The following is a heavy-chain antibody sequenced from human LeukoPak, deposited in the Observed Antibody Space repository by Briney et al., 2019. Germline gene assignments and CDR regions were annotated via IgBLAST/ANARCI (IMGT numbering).Heavy chain of an antibody. CDR2: LIPIFPTA. Sequence: MARLIPIFPTAHYAQQFHGRVTITAHESTSTAYMELSSLRSDDTAVYYCARERNYYCMDVWGQGTTVTVSS. V-gene: IGHV1-69*01. J-gene: IGHJ6*02. CDR3: ARERNYYCMDV.